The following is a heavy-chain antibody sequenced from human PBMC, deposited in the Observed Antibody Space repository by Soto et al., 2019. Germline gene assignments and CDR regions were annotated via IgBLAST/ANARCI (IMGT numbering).Heavy chain of an antibody. CDR1: GGSISSGGYS. CDR3: ARGLGYYDFWSGYAWFDP. V-gene: IGHV4-30-2*01. D-gene: IGHD3-3*01. Sequence: PSETLSLTCAVSGGSISSGGYSWSWIRQPPGKGLEWIGYIYHSGSTYYNPSLKSRVTISVDRSKNQFSLELSSVTAADTAVYYCARGLGYYDFWSGYAWFDPWGQGTLVTVSS. CDR2: IYHSGST. J-gene: IGHJ5*02.